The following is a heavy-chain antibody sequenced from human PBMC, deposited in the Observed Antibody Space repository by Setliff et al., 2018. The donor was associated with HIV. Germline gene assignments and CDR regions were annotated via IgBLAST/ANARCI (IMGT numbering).Heavy chain of an antibody. CDR3: ARGTVVGATIYYFDY. D-gene: IGHD1-26*01. Sequence: GASVKVSCKASGYTFTGYYLHWVRQAPGQGLQWMGRLNSKTGVAHFAQTFQGRVTMTRDTSIGIAFMELSRVKSADTAVYFCARGTVVGATIYYFDYWGQGTLVTVS. V-gene: IGHV1-2*06. J-gene: IGHJ4*02. CDR1: GYTFTGYY. CDR2: LNSKTGVA.